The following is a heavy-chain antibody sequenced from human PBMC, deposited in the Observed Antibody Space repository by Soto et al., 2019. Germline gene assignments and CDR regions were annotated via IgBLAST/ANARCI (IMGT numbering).Heavy chain of an antibody. J-gene: IGHJ6*02. CDR3: AVPGYCSSTSCSLYYYYYYGMDV. CDR1: GGTFSSYA. V-gene: IGHV1-69*13. D-gene: IGHD2-2*01. Sequence: SVKVSCKASGGTFSSYAISWVRQAPGQGLERMRGIIPIFGTANYAQKFQGRVTITADESTSTAYMELSSLRSEDTAVYYCAVPGYCSSTSCSLYYYYYYGMDVWGQGTTVTVSS. CDR2: IIPIFGTA.